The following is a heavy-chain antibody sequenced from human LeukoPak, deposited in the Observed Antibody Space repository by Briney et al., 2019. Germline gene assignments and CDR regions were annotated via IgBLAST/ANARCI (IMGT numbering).Heavy chain of an antibody. CDR2: INPSGGST. V-gene: IGHV1-46*01. Sequence: ASVKVSCKASGYVFTSFYIHWGRQAPGQGLEWMGVINPSGGSTTYAQKFQGRVTMTRDTSTSTVYMELSSLRSEDTAVYYCARTNLHYCEYWGQGTLVTVCS. CDR1: GYVFTSFY. CDR3: ARTNLHYCEY. J-gene: IGHJ4*02.